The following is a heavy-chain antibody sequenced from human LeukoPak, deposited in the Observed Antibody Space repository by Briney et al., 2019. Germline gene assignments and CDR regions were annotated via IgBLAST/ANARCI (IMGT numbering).Heavy chain of an antibody. D-gene: IGHD1-26*01. J-gene: IGHJ3*02. CDR1: GGSISSSSYY. CDR2: IHHSGST. V-gene: IGHV4-39*07. CDR3: ARAPLSGTYYTDAFDI. Sequence: SETLSLTCTVSGGSISSSSYYWGWIRQPPGKGLEWIGEIHHSGSTDYNPSLKSRVTISPDKSKNQFSLTLTSVTAADTAVYFCARAPLSGTYYTDAFDIWGQGTMVTVSS.